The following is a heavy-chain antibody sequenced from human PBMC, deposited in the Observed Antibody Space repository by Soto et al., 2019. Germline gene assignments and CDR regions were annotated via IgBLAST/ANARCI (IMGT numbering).Heavy chain of an antibody. D-gene: IGHD6-13*01. CDR1: GFTFSGFD. Sequence: GGSLRLSCEASGFTFSGFDMHWVRQPTGKGLEWVSSIGTAGDTYYAVSVKGRFTISRDNAKNSLSPQMNSLRAGDMAVYFCAKSQEIGTHFFDSWGQGTQVTVSS. CDR2: IGTAGDT. J-gene: IGHJ4*02. V-gene: IGHV3-13*01. CDR3: AKSQEIGTHFFDS.